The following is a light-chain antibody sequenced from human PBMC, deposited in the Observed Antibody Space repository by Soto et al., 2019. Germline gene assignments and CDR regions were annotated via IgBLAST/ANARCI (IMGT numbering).Light chain of an antibody. Sequence: ALTQPPSASGSPGQSVTISCTGTSSDVGGYNYVSWYKQYPGRAPKLMIYEVTKRPSGVPDRFSGSKSGNTASLTVSGLQAEDEADYYCSSYAASNNFYFVFGGGTKLTVL. CDR1: SSDVGGYNY. V-gene: IGLV2-8*01. CDR2: EVT. J-gene: IGLJ3*02. CDR3: SSYAASNNFYFV.